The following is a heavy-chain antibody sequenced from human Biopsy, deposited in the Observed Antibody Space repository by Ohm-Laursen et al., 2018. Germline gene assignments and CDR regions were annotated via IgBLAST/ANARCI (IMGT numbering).Heavy chain of an antibody. D-gene: IGHD1-26*01. CDR2: IWYDGSSE. CDR3: ARDPIVGSKADGMDV. Sequence: SLRLSCAASGFTFSVYAMHWVRQAPGKGLEWVAIIWYDGSSEYYADSVKGRFTTSRDNSKNTVYLQMNSLRVEDTAVYYCARDPIVGSKADGMDVWGQGTTVTVSS. V-gene: IGHV3-33*01. J-gene: IGHJ6*02. CDR1: GFTFSVYA.